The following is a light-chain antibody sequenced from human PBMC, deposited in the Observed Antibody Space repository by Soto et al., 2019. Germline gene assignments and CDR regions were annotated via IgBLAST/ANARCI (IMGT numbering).Light chain of an antibody. Sequence: EIVLTQSPCTLSLSPGERATLSCRASQSVNNNNLAWFQQKPGQAPRLLIYGASSGATGIPDRFSGSGSGTDFTLTISRLEPEDFAVYYCQQYGISPDTFGQGTKVDIK. J-gene: IGKJ2*01. V-gene: IGKV3-20*01. CDR3: QQYGISPDT. CDR2: GAS. CDR1: QSVNNNN.